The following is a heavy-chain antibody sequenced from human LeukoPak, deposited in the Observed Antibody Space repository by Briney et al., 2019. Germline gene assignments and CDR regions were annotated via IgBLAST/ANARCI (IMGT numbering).Heavy chain of an antibody. J-gene: IGHJ4*02. CDR1: GFTFSSYW. V-gene: IGHV3-74*01. D-gene: IGHD1-26*01. Sequence: GGSLRLSCAASGFTFSSYWMHWVRQAPGKGLVWVSRINTDGSNTKYTDSVKGRFTISRDNAKNTLFLQMNSLRADDTAVYYCANLAGEDSGSYSSLDYWGQGTLVTVSS. CDR3: ANLAGEDSGSYSSLDY. CDR2: INTDGSNT.